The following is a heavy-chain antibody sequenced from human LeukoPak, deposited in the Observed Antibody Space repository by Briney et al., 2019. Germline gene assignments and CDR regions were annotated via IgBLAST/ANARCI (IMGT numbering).Heavy chain of an antibody. CDR3: ASFYGSGSYVDY. CDR2: IYYSGST. J-gene: IGHJ4*02. V-gene: IGHV4-39*01. D-gene: IGHD3-10*01. Sequence: SETLSLTCTVSGGSISSSNYYWGWIRQPPGKGLEWIGSIYYSGSTYYNPSLKSRVTISVDTSKNQFSLNLSSVTAADTAVYYCASFYGSGSYVDYWGQGTLVTVSS. CDR1: GGSISSSNYY.